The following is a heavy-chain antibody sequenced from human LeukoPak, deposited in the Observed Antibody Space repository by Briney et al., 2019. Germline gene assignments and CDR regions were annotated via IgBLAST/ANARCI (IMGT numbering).Heavy chain of an antibody. CDR2: ISGSGGST. CDR1: GFTFSSYA. D-gene: IGHD5-18*01. J-gene: IGHJ4*02. CDR3: AKVDGYSYGSDY. Sequence: GGSLRLSCAASGFTFSSYAMSWVRQAPGKGLEWVSAISGSGGSTYYADSVKGRFTISRDNSKDTLYLQMNSLRAEDTAVYYCAKVDGYSYGSDYWGQGTLVTVSS. V-gene: IGHV3-23*01.